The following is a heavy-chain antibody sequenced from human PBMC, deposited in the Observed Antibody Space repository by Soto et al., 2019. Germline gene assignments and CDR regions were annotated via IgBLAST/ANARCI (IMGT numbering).Heavy chain of an antibody. CDR3: ARRVGWDGYNCDYFDY. V-gene: IGHV2-26*01. CDR1: GFSLSNARMG. CDR2: IFSNDEK. J-gene: IGHJ4*02. Sequence: QVTLKESGPVLVKPTETLTLTCTVSGFSLSNARMGVSWIRQPPGKALEWLAHIFSNDEKSYSTSLKSRLTGSEDTSKSQGGRTMTNMDPVDTATYSCARRVGWDGYNCDYFDYWGQGTLVTVSS. D-gene: IGHD5-12*01.